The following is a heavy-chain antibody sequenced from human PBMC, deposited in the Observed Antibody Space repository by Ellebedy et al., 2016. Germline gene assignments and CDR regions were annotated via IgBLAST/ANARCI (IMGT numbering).Heavy chain of an antibody. Sequence: GGSLRLXXTASGFNFNTFFMSWVRQAPGKGLEWVSTISAGSDTTRLADSVKGRFTISRDDPKSTLYLQMNNLRAEDTAVYYCAKDRDDAGDFVFDSWGQGTLVTVSS. V-gene: IGHV3-23*01. D-gene: IGHD4-17*01. J-gene: IGHJ4*02. CDR1: GFNFNTFF. CDR3: AKDRDDAGDFVFDS. CDR2: ISAGSDTT.